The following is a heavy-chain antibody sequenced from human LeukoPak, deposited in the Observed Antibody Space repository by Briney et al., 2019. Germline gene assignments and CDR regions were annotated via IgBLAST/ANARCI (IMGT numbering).Heavy chain of an antibody. CDR3: AKRTYYYDSSGGDAFDI. CDR1: GGTFSSYA. J-gene: IGHJ3*02. V-gene: IGHV1-69*13. D-gene: IGHD3-22*01. Sequence: ASVKVSCKASGGTFSSYAISWVRQAPGQGLEWMGGIIPIFGTANYAQKFQGRVTITADESTSTAYMELSSLRSEDTAVYYCAKRTYYYDSSGGDAFDIWGQGTTVTVSS. CDR2: IIPIFGTA.